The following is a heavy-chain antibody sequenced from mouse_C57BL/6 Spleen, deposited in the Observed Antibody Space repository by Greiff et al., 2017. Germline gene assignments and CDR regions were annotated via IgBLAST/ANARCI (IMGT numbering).Heavy chain of an antibody. CDR2: IRNKANGYTT. V-gene: IGHV7-3*01. CDR1: GFTFTDYY. J-gene: IGHJ1*03. D-gene: IGHD1-1*01. CDR3: ARSLYGSSYWYFDV. Sequence: EVMLVESGGGLVQPGGSLSLSCAASGFTFTDYYMSWVRQPPGKALEWLGFIRNKANGYTTEYSASVKGRFTISIDNSQSILYLQMNALRAEDSATYYCARSLYGSSYWYFDVWGTGTTVTVSS.